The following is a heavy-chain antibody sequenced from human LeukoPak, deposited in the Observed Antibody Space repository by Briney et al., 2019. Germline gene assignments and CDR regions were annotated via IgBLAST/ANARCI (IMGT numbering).Heavy chain of an antibody. Sequence: KPSETLSLTCAVYGGSFSGYYWSWIRQPPGKGLEWIGEINHSGSTNYNPSLKSRVTISVETSKNQLSLKLSSVTAADTAVYYCARGLGVAGHYYYGMDVWGKGTTITVSS. CDR3: ARGLGVAGHYYYGMDV. J-gene: IGHJ6*04. CDR1: GGSFSGYY. D-gene: IGHD2-15*01. CDR2: INHSGST. V-gene: IGHV4-34*01.